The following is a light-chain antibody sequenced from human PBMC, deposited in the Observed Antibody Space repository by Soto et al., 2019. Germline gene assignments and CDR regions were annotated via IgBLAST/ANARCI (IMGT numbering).Light chain of an antibody. CDR3: QVWDSSRDHYV. CDR1: RIGSKS. CDR2: DDS. V-gene: IGLV3-21*02. Sequence: SYELTQPPSVSVAPGQTARITCGGNRIGSKSVQWYEQKAGQAPVLVDYDDSDRPSGIPGRFSGSKSGNTSTLTISDVGAGDDADYDCQVWDSSRDHYVFGPGTKVTVL. J-gene: IGLJ1*01.